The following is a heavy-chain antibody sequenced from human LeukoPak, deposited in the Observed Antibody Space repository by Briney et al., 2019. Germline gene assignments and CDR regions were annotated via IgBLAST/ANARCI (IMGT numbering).Heavy chain of an antibody. CDR1: GGSFSGYY. Sequence: PSETLSLTCAVYGGSFSGYYWSWIRQPPGKGLEWIGEINHSGSTNYNPSLKSRVTISVDTSKNQFSLKLSSVTAADTAVYYCASIVGATGNPFDYWGQGTLVTVPS. CDR3: ASIVGATGNPFDY. V-gene: IGHV4-34*01. D-gene: IGHD1-26*01. CDR2: INHSGST. J-gene: IGHJ4*02.